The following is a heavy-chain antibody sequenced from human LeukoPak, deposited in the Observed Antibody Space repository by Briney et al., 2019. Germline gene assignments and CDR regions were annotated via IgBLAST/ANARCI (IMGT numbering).Heavy chain of an antibody. J-gene: IGHJ4*02. CDR3: ARQDVVVVAATADVFDY. V-gene: IGHV4-39*01. CDR2: IYYSGST. Sequence: PSETLSLTCTVSGGSISSSSYYWGWLRQPPGKGLEWIGSIYYSGSTYYNPSLKSRVTISVDTSKNQFPLKLSSVTAADTAVYYCARQDVVVVAATADVFDYWGQGTLVTVSS. D-gene: IGHD2-15*01. CDR1: GGSISSSSYY.